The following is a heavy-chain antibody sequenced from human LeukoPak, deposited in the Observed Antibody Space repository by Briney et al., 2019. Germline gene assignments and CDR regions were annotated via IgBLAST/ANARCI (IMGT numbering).Heavy chain of an antibody. V-gene: IGHV3-23*01. Sequence: GGSLRLSCAASGFTFSSYAMSWVRQAPGKGLEWVSAISGSGGSTYYADSVKGRFTISRDYSKNTLYLQMNSLRAEDTAVYYCAKLRYFDWLLLPSDYWGQGTLVTVSS. D-gene: IGHD3-9*01. J-gene: IGHJ4*02. CDR2: ISGSGGST. CDR3: AKLRYFDWLLLPSDY. CDR1: GFTFSSYA.